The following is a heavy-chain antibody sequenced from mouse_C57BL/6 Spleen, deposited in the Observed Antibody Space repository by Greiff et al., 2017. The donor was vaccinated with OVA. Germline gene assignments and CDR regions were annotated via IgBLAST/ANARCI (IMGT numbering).Heavy chain of an antibody. D-gene: IGHD2-5*01. J-gene: IGHJ3*01. CDR1: GYTFTDYY. CDR2: INPNNGGT. CDR3: SRTCYSNYVLAY. V-gene: IGHV1-26*01. Sequence: EVQLQQSGPELVKPGASVKISCKASGYTFTDYYMNWVKQSHGKSLEWIGDINPNNGGTSYNQKFKGKATLTVDKSSSTAYMELRSLTSEDSAVYYCSRTCYSNYVLAYWGQGTLVTVSA.